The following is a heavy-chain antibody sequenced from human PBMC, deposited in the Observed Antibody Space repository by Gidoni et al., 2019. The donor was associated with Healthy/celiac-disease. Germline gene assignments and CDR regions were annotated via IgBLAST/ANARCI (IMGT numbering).Heavy chain of an antibody. D-gene: IGHD1-20*01. Sequence: QLQLQESGPGLVKPSETLSLTCTVSGGSISSSSYYWGWIRQPPGKGLEWIGSIYYSGSTYYNPSLKSRVTISVDTSKNQFSLKLSSVTAADTAVYYCARQGPYNWNYRDYWGQGTLVTVSS. J-gene: IGHJ4*02. CDR3: ARQGPYNWNYRDY. CDR1: GGSISSSSYY. CDR2: IYYSGST. V-gene: IGHV4-39*01.